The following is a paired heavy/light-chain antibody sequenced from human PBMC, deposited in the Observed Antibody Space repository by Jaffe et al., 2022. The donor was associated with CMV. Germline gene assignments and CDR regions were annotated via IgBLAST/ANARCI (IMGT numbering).Heavy chain of an antibody. CDR1: GGSISSSSYY. D-gene: IGHD3-22*01. CDR2: IYYSGST. V-gene: IGHV4-39*01. J-gene: IGHJ4*02. Sequence: QLQLQESGPGLVKPSETLSLTCTVSGGSISSSSYYWGWIRQPPGKGLEWIGSIYYSGSTYYNPSLKSRVTISVDTSKNQFSLKLSSVTAADTAVYYCPLNYYDSSGYYTGFDYWGQGTLVTVSS. CDR3: PLNYYDSSGYYTGFDY.
Light chain of an antibody. CDR1: ALPKQY. Sequence: SYELTQPPSVSVSPGQTARITCSGDALPKQYAYWYQQKPGQAPVLVIYKDSERPSGIPERFSGSSSGTTVTLTISGVQAEDEADYYCQSADSSGTTWVFGGGTKLTVL. CDR2: KDS. J-gene: IGLJ3*02. CDR3: QSADSSGTTWV. V-gene: IGLV3-25*03.